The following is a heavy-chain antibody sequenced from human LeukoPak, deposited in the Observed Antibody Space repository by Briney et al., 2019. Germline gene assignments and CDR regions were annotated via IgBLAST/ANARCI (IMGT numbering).Heavy chain of an antibody. J-gene: IGHJ4*02. D-gene: IGHD6-19*01. CDR2: ISSSGGYM. Sequence: GGSLRLFCAASGFTPSSYEMDWVRQAPEKGLEWISYISSSGGYMYADSVKGRFTISRDNAKNSLYLQMNSLRAEDTGVYYCARHNGWYDYWGQGTLVTVSS. V-gene: IGHV3-48*03. CDR3: ARHNGWYDY. CDR1: GFTPSSYE.